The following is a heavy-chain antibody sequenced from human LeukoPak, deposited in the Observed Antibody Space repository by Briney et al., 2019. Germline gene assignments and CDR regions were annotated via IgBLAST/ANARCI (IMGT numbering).Heavy chain of an antibody. V-gene: IGHV3-11*01. Sequence: SGGSPRLSCAASGFTFSDYYLSWIRQAPGKGLECVSYITNSGTTIYYADSVKGRFTISRDNAKNSLYLQMNSLRAEDTAVYYCAREYCRSTSCYGYPDYWGQGTLVTVSS. CDR3: AREYCRSTSCYGYPDY. J-gene: IGHJ4*02. D-gene: IGHD2-2*01. CDR1: GFTFSDYY. CDR2: ITNSGTTI.